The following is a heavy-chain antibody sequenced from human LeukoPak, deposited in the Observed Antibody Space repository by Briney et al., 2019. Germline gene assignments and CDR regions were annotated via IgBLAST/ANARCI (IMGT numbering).Heavy chain of an antibody. Sequence: ASVKVSCKASGYTFTGYYMHWVRQAPGQGLEWMGRINPNSGGTNYAQKFQGRVTMTRDTSISTAYMELSRLRSDDTAVYYCVRNPPGYSGYERWGQGTLVTVSS. D-gene: IGHD5-12*01. CDR1: GYTFTGYY. CDR2: INPNSGGT. J-gene: IGHJ4*02. V-gene: IGHV1-2*06. CDR3: VRNPPGYSGYER.